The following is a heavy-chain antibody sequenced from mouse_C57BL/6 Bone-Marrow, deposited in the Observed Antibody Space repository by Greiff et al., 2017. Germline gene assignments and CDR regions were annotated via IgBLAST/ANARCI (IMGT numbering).Heavy chain of an antibody. J-gene: IGHJ1*03. V-gene: IGHV1-50*01. CDR1: GYTFTSYW. Sequence: QVQLQQPGAELVKPGASVKLSCKASGYTFTSYWMQWVKQRPGQGLEWIGEIDPSDSYTNYNQKFQGKATLTVDTSSSTAYMQLSSLTSEDSAVYYCARGYDYDGYFDVWGTGTTVTVSS. CDR3: ARGYDYDGYFDV. D-gene: IGHD2-4*01. CDR2: IDPSDSYT.